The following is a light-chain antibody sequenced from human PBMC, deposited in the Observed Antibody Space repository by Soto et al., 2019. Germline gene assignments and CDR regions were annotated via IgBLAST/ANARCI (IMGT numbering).Light chain of an antibody. J-gene: IGLJ2*01. CDR1: TSNIGSNY. CDR2: RSS. V-gene: IGLV1-47*01. CDR3: QSYDSSLSGVV. Sequence: QSVLTQPPSASGTPGQRVTISCSGSTSNIGSNYVYWYQHVPGTAPKLLIYRSSQRPSGVPDRFSASKSGTSASLAISGLRAEDEADYYCQSYDSSLSGVVFGGGTKLTVL.